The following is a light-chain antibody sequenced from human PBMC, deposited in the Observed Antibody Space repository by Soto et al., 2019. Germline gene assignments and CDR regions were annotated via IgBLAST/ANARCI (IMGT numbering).Light chain of an antibody. Sequence: EIVMTQSPATLSVSSGERATLSCRASQSVGSNLAWYQLKPGQAPRLLIYGASTRATGIPARFSGSGSGTDFTLTISSLQSEDFAIYFCQQYNYWPPDRTFGQGTKVEIK. J-gene: IGKJ1*01. V-gene: IGKV3-15*01. CDR2: GAS. CDR1: QSVGSN. CDR3: QQYNYWPPDRT.